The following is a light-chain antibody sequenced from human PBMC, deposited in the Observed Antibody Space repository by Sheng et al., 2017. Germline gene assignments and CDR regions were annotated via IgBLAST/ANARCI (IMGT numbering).Light chain of an antibody. J-gene: IGKJ2*01. Sequence: DIQMTQSPSSLSASVGDRVTITCRASQGIYSYLAWYQQKPGKVPKLLIYAASTLYSGVPSRFSGSGSGTEFTLTISSLQPEDVATYYCQQSYSTPRTFGQGTKLEIK. CDR1: QGIYSY. CDR2: AAS. CDR3: QQSYSTPRT. V-gene: IGKV1-27*01.